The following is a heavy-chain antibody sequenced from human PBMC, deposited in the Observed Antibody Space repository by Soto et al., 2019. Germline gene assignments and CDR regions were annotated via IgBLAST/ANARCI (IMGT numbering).Heavy chain of an antibody. J-gene: IGHJ6*02. CDR3: ARDRVPAQYYYYGMDV. CDR1: GGTFSSYA. V-gene: IGHV1-69*13. D-gene: IGHD2-2*01. Sequence: ASVKVSCKASGGTFSSYAISWVRQAPGQGLEWMGGIIPIFGTANYAQKFQGRVTITADESTSTAYMELSSLRSEDTAVYYCARDRVPAQYYYYGMDVWGQGATVTVS. CDR2: IIPIFGTA.